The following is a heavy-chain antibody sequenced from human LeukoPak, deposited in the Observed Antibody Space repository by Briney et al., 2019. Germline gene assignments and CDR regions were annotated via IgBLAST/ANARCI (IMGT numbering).Heavy chain of an antibody. D-gene: IGHD3-22*01. Sequence: GGSLRLSCAASGFTFSNYGMHWVRQAPGKGLEWVAFIRYDGSNTFHADSVKGRFTISRDNSKNTLYLQMNSLRPEDTALYYCARGDSPASYDSCSYWGQGTLVTVSS. CDR3: ARGDSPASYDSCSY. V-gene: IGHV3-30*02. J-gene: IGHJ4*02. CDR1: GFTFSNYG. CDR2: IRYDGSNT.